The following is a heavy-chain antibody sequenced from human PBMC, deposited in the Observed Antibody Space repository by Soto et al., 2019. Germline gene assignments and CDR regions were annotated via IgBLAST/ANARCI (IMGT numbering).Heavy chain of an antibody. J-gene: IGHJ4*02. D-gene: IGHD3-10*01. CDR1: GGSISSGGYY. Sequence: QVQLQESGPGLVKPSQTLSLTCTVSGGSISSGGYYWSWIRQHPGKGLEWMGYIYYSGSTYYNPSLKIRVTISVDTSKNQFSLKLSSVTAADTAVYYCARDRPHYGSGSYTVESLDYWGQGTLVTVSS. CDR2: IYYSGST. CDR3: ARDRPHYGSGSYTVESLDY. V-gene: IGHV4-31*03.